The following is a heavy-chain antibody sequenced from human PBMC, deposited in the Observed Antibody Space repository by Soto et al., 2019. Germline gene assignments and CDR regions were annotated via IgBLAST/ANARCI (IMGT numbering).Heavy chain of an antibody. J-gene: IGHJ4*02. CDR2: ISWNSGSI. V-gene: IGHV3-9*01. Sequence: GGSLRLSCAASGFTFDDYAMHWVRQAPGKGLEWVSGISWNSGSIGYADSVKGRFTISRDNAKNSLYLQMNSLRAEDTALYYCAKDALYYDFWSGHFDYWGQGTLVTVSS. D-gene: IGHD3-3*01. CDR3: AKDALYYDFWSGHFDY. CDR1: GFTFDDYA.